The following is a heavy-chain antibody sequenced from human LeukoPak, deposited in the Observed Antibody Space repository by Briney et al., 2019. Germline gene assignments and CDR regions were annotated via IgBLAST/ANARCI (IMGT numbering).Heavy chain of an antibody. D-gene: IGHD3-22*01. CDR2: IFHTGDT. J-gene: IGHJ3*02. CDR3: ARGPYSYDSSGAFDI. V-gene: IGHV4-34*01. CDR1: GGSFSGYY. Sequence: SETLSLTCAVYGGSFSGYYWSWIRQPPGKGLEWIGNIFHTGDTQYNPSLQSRVTLSVDTSKNQFSLNLHSVTAADTAVYFCARGPYSYDSSGAFDIWGQGTMVTVSS.